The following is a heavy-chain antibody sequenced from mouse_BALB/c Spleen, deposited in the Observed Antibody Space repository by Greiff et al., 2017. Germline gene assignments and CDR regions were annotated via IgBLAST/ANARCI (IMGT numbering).Heavy chain of an antibody. CDR3: ATGYYSSFDY. V-gene: IGHV1S56*01. Sequence: QVQLQQSGPELVKPGASVRISCKASGYTFTSYYIHWVKQRPGQGLEWIGWIYPGNVNTKYNEKFKGKATLTADKSSSTAYMQLSSLTSEDSAVYFCATGYYSSFDYWGQGTTLTVSS. J-gene: IGHJ2*01. CDR2: IYPGNVNT. D-gene: IGHD2-3*01. CDR1: GYTFTSYY.